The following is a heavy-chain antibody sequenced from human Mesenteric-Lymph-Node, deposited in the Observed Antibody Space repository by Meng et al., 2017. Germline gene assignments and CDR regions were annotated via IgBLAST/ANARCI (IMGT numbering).Heavy chain of an antibody. J-gene: IGHJ5*02. CDR3: ARETSGCGGDCYDL. V-gene: IGHV3-48*03. CDR1: GFTFNSYE. CDR2: ITGSGDTT. Sequence: GGSLRLSCAASGFTFNSYEMCWVRQAPGTGLEWISYITGSGDTTHHADSVKGRFTTSRDNAQNLLYLQMNSLRAEDAAVYYCARETSGCGGDCYDLWGQGTLVTVSS. D-gene: IGHD2-21*01.